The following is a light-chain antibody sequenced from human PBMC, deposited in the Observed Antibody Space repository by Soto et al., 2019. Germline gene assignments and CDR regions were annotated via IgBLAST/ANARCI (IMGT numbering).Light chain of an antibody. CDR3: QQLNSYPIT. J-gene: IGKJ5*01. V-gene: IGKV1-9*01. CDR2: AAS. Sequence: DIHMTQSPSTLSASVGDKVTTSSRASQGISRYLAWYQQKPGKAPKLLIYAASTLQSGVPSRFSGRGSGTDFTLTISSLQPEDFETYYCQQLNSYPITFGQGTRLEIK. CDR1: QGISRY.